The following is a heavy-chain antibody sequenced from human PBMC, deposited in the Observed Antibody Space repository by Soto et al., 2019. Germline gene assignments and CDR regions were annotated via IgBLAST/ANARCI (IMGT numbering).Heavy chain of an antibody. D-gene: IGHD5-18*01. CDR2: IRSKANSYAT. J-gene: IGHJ4*02. CDR3: TRREGYSYGYGY. CDR1: GFTFSGSP. Sequence: EVQLVESGGGLVQPGGSLKLSCAASGFTFSGSPMHWVRQASGKGLEWVGRIRSKANSYATAYAASVKGRFTISRDDSKNTAYLQMNSLKTEDTAVYYCTRREGYSYGYGYWGQGTLVTVSS. V-gene: IGHV3-73*02.